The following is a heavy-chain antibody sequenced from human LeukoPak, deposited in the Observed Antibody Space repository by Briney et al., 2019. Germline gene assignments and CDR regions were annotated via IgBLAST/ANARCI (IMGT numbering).Heavy chain of an antibody. V-gene: IGHV1-46*01. Sequence: ASVKVSCKASGYTFTSYYMHWVRQAPGQGLEWMGIINPSGGGTSYAQKFQGRVTMTRDTSTSTVYMELSSLRSEDTAVYYCARDFAVDYFDYWGQGTLVTVSS. CDR2: INPSGGGT. CDR1: GYTFTSYY. J-gene: IGHJ4*02. CDR3: ARDFAVDYFDY. D-gene: IGHD3-3*01.